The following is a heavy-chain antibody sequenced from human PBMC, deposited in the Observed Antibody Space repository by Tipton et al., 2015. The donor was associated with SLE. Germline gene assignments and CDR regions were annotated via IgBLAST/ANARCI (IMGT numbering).Heavy chain of an antibody. CDR1: GFTFSDHY. CDR2: TKNKVRNYVT. D-gene: IGHD3-3*01. Sequence: GSLRLSCATSGFTFSDHYMDWVRQAPGKGLEWVGRTKNKVRNYVTEYAASVRGRFTISRDDSKDLLYLQMNNLKTEDTAVFYCTRDPDYDFWSGHYYYMDVWGKGTTVTVSS. CDR3: TRDPDYDFWSGHYYYMDV. V-gene: IGHV3-72*01. J-gene: IGHJ6*03.